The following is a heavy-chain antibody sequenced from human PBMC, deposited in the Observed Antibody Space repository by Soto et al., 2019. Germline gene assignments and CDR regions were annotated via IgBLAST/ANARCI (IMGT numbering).Heavy chain of an antibody. J-gene: IGHJ2*01. CDR2: INHSGST. CDR1: GGSFSGYY. D-gene: IGHD4-17*01. CDR3: ARGRYGTTVGWYFDL. V-gene: IGHV4-34*01. Sequence: QVQLQQWGAGLLKPSETLSLTCDVYGGSFSGYYWSRIRQPPGKGLEWIGEINHSGSTNYNPSLKSRVTISVDTSKNQFSLKLSSVTAADTALYSCARGRYGTTVGWYFDLWGRGTLVTVSS.